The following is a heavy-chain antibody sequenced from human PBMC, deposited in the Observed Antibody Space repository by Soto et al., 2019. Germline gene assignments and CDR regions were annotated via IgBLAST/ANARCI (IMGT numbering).Heavy chain of an antibody. CDR2: TIPLLNVA. D-gene: IGHD5-12*01. CDR1: GGTFSTST. Sequence: QVQLVQSGAEVKKPGSSVKVSCKASGGTFSTSTFTWVRQAPGQGLEWMGRTIPLLNVADYAQDFQGRLTNTADRTTSTTYMEPARLASKGTAVYYCARDSPIGSTFSGYDAIDSWGQGTLVTVSS. CDR3: ARDSPIGSTFSGYDAIDS. J-gene: IGHJ4*02. V-gene: IGHV1-69*08.